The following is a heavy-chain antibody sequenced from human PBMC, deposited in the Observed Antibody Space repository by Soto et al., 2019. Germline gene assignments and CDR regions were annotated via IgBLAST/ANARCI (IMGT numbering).Heavy chain of an antibody. CDR1: GYTFITYG. CDR3: SRDDSDWFFN. V-gene: IGHV1-18*01. CDR2: ISAYNGDT. Sequence: ASVKVSCKTSGYTFITYGVTWVRQAPGQGLEWMGWISAYNGDTNYAQNLQGRVTMTTDTSTTTAYMELRSLRSDDTAVYYCSRDDSDWFFNWGRGTLVTVSS. J-gene: IGHJ4*02. D-gene: IGHD3-9*01.